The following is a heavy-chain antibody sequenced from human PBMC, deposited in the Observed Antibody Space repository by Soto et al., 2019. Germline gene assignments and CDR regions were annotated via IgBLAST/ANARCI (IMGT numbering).Heavy chain of an antibody. J-gene: IGHJ4*02. Sequence: SVKVSFKASGYTFTGYYMHWVRQAPGQGVEWMGWINRNGGWTHFAQKLQGRVTMTRDPSISTASVEPSRLSSSGSAGCVWARDIAIGIVLEEDATALGYWGQGTLVTVSS. CDR2: INRNGGWT. V-gene: IGHV1-2*02. D-gene: IGHD2-8*01. CDR3: ARDIAIGIVLEEDATALGY. CDR1: GYTFTGYY.